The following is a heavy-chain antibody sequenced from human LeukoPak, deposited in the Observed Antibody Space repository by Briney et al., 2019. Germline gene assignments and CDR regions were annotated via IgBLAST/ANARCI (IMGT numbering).Heavy chain of an antibody. V-gene: IGHV3-48*01. CDR2: ISSSSSTI. D-gene: IGHD3-10*01. CDR1: GFTFSSYS. CDR3: ARDPAGSGPYYYYYYMDV. J-gene: IGHJ6*03. Sequence: SGGSLRLSCAASGFTFSSYSMNWVRQAPGKGLEWVSYISSSSSTIYYADSLKGRFTISRDNAKNSLYLHMYSLRAQGTPVYYCARDPAGSGPYYYYYYMDVWGKGTTVSVSS.